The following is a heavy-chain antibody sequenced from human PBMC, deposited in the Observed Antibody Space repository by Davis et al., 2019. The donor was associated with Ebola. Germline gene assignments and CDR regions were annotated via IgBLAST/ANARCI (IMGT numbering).Heavy chain of an antibody. CDR3: TAPLLWFGESISDAFDI. D-gene: IGHD3-10*01. CDR2: ISACNANT. J-gene: IGHJ3*02. V-gene: IGHV1-18*01. CDR1: GGTFSSYA. Sequence: ASVKVSCKASGGTFSSYAISWVRQAPGQGLEWMGWISACNANTNYAQKLQGSVTMTTDTSTSTAYMELRSLRSDDTAVYYCTAPLLWFGESISDAFDIWGQGTMVTVSS.